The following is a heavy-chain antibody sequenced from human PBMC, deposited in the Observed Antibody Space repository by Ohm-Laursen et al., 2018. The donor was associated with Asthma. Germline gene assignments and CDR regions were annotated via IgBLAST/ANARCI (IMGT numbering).Heavy chain of an antibody. V-gene: IGHV1-69*13. CDR2: IIPIFGTA. CDR3: ARDNSNYVSTNWFDP. D-gene: IGHD4-11*01. Sequence: SVKVSCKASGGTFSSYAISWVRQAPGQGLEWMGGIIPIFGTANYAQKFQGRVTITADESTSTAYMELSSLRSEDTAVYYCARDNSNYVSTNWFDPWGQGTLVTVSS. CDR1: GGTFSSYA. J-gene: IGHJ5*02.